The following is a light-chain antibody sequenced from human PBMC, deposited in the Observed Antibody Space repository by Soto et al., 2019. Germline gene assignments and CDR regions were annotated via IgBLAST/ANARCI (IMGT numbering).Light chain of an antibody. V-gene: IGKV1-8*01. Sequence: AIRMTQSPSSLSASTGDRVTITCRASQGISSYLAWYQQKPGKAPKLLIYAASTLHSGVPSRFSGSGSGTEFTLTISSLRPEDFATYYCQQSFSTLWTFGQGTKVDIK. CDR1: QGISSY. J-gene: IGKJ1*01. CDR2: AAS. CDR3: QQSFSTLWT.